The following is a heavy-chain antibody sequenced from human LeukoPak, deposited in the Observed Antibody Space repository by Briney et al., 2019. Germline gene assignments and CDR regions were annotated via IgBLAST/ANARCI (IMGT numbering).Heavy chain of an antibody. CDR3: ARILRGLDDILTGFELYAFDI. CDR2: IYYSGST. V-gene: IGHV4-39*07. J-gene: IGHJ3*02. D-gene: IGHD3-9*01. CDR1: GGSISSSSYY. Sequence: SETLPLTCTVSGGSISSSSYYWGWIRQPPGKGLEWIGSIYYSGSTYYNPSLKSRVTMSVDTSKNQFSLKLSSVTAAYTAVYYCARILRGLDDILTGFELYAFDIWGQGTMVTVSS.